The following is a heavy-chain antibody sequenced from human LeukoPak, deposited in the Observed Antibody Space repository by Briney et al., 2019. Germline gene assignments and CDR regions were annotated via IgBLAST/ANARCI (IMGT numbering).Heavy chain of an antibody. V-gene: IGHV4-39*01. Sequence: ETLSLTCTVSGGSISSSSYYWGWIRQRPGKGLEWIGSIYYSGRTYYNPSLKSRVTISVDTSKNQFSLKLSSVTAADTAVYYCARHSRTRGLRGYYFDYWGQGTLVTVSS. D-gene: IGHD1-1*01. CDR3: ARHSRTRGLRGYYFDY. CDR1: GGSISSSSYY. J-gene: IGHJ4*02. CDR2: IYYSGRT.